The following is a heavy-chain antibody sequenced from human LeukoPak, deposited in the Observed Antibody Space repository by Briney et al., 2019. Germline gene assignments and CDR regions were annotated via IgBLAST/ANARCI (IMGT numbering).Heavy chain of an antibody. CDR3: ARGVKEVRGVSPYYFDY. CDR1: GDSIRNYY. D-gene: IGHD3-10*01. CDR2: IYYSGST. V-gene: IGHV4-39*07. Sequence: SETLSLTCTVSGDSIRNYYWNWIRQPPGKGLEWIGSIYYSGSTYYNPSLKSRVTISVDTSKNQFSLKLSSVTAADTAVYYCARGVKEVRGVSPYYFDYWGQGTLVTVSS. J-gene: IGHJ4*02.